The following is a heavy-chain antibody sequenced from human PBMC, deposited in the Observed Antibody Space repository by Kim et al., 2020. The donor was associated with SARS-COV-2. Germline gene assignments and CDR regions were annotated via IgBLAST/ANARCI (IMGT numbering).Heavy chain of an antibody. D-gene: IGHD1-26*01. Sequence: GGSLRLSCAVSRFTFTNYWINWVRHAPGKGLVWVSRISSDGSITNYADSMKGRFTISRDNAENTLYLQMNSLRAEDTAVYYCSRACFRVGFDGWGQGTPVTVSP. J-gene: IGHJ6*01. V-gene: IGHV3-74*01. CDR3: SRACFRVGFDG. CDR2: ISSDGSIT. CDR1: RFTFTNYW.